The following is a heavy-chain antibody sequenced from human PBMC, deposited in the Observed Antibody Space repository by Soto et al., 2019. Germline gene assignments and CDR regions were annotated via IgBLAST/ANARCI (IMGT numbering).Heavy chain of an antibody. Sequence: QVQLVQSGAEVKKPGSSVKVSCKASGGTFSSYAISWVRQAPGQGLEWIGGIIPIFGTANYAQKFQGRVTITADESTSTAYMELSSLRSEDTAVYYCARRYCGGDCYEPFYYYYGMDVWGQGTTVTVSS. D-gene: IGHD2-21*02. V-gene: IGHV1-69*01. CDR3: ARRYCGGDCYEPFYYYYGMDV. CDR1: GGTFSSYA. CDR2: IIPIFGTA. J-gene: IGHJ6*02.